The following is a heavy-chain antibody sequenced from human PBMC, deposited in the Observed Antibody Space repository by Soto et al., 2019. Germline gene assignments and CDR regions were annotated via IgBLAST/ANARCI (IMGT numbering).Heavy chain of an antibody. D-gene: IGHD2-15*01. CDR3: AVVVAATSSEY. J-gene: IGHJ4*02. CDR1: GYTFTSYY. Sequence: ASVNVSCKASGYTFTSYYMHWVRQAPGQGLEWMGIINPSGGSTSYAQKFQGRVTMTRDTSTSTVYMELSSLRSEDTAVYYCAVVVAATSSEYWGQGTLVSVSS. CDR2: INPSGGST. V-gene: IGHV1-46*03.